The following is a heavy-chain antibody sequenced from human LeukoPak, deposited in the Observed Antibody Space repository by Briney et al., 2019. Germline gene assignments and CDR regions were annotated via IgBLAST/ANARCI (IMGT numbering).Heavy chain of an antibody. Sequence: GGSLRLSCAASGFTFDDYAMHWVRHAPGKGLEWVSGISWNSGSIVYADSVKGRFTISRDNAKNSLYLQMNSLRAEDTALYYCAKGRDKYQLLSKNWFDPWGQGTLVTVSS. CDR1: GFTFDDYA. V-gene: IGHV3-9*01. CDR2: ISWNSGSI. J-gene: IGHJ5*02. D-gene: IGHD2-2*01. CDR3: AKGRDKYQLLSKNWFDP.